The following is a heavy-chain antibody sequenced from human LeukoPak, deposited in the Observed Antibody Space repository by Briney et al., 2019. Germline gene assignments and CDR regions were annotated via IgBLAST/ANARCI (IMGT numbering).Heavy chain of an antibody. CDR2: ITASGTAM. V-gene: IGHV3-48*02. CDR1: GFTFSRYS. J-gene: IGHJ4*02. Sequence: GGFLRLSCAASGFTFSRYSMNWVRQAPGKGLEWVSHITASGTAMFYADSVKGRFTISRDNAKNSLYLQMNSLRDEDTAVYYCASSGSYRFDYWGQGTLVTVSS. D-gene: IGHD1-26*01. CDR3: ASSGSYRFDY.